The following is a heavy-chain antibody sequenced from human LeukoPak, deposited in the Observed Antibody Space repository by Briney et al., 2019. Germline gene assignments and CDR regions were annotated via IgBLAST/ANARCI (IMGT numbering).Heavy chain of an antibody. CDR2: MNPNSGNT. D-gene: IGHD3-10*01. V-gene: IGHV1-8*03. Sequence: ASVKVSCKASGYTLTNYDINWVRQATGQGLEWMGWMNPNSGNTGYAQKFQGRVTITRDTSINTAYMELSSLRSEDTAVYYCARGLGYYGSGSYSYWGQGTLVTVSS. CDR1: GYTLTNYD. CDR3: ARGLGYYGSGSYSY. J-gene: IGHJ4*02.